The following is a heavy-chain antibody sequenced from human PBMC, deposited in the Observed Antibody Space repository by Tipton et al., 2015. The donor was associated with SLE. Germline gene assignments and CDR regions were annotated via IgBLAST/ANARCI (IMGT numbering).Heavy chain of an antibody. J-gene: IGHJ3*02. D-gene: IGHD3-22*01. CDR3: ARDSHITMIVVVDSAFDI. CDR1: GFTFSDYY. Sequence: SLRLSCAASGFTFSDYYMSWIRQAPGKGLEWVSYISSSGSTIYYADSVKGRFTISRDNAKNSLYLQMNSLRAEDTAAYYCARDSHITMIVVVDSAFDIWGQGTMVTVSS. CDR2: ISSSGSTI. V-gene: IGHV3-11*04.